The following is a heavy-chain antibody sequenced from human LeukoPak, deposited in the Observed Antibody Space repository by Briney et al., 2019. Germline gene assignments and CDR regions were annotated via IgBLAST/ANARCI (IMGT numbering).Heavy chain of an antibody. CDR1: GDSISSSDYY. D-gene: IGHD1-26*01. CDR3: SRESGAFCPFGY. Sequence: PSETLSLTCTVSGDSISSSDYYWGWIRQPPGKGLGWIGTISYSGSTYYNPSLQSRVTISVDTSKNQFSLELSSVTAADTAIYYCSRESGAFCPFGYWGQGTLVIVPP. CDR2: ISYSGST. J-gene: IGHJ4*02. V-gene: IGHV4-39*02.